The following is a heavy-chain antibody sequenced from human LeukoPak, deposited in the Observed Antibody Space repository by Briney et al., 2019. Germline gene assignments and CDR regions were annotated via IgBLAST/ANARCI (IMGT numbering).Heavy chain of an antibody. Sequence: GGSLRLSYAASGFTFSSYEMNWVRQAPGKGLEWVSYISSSGSTIYYADSVKGRFTISRDNAKNSLYLQMNSLRAEDTAVYYCARDLQLWFGELNYYGMDVWGQGTTVTVSS. CDR3: ARDLQLWFGELNYYGMDV. CDR2: ISSSGSTI. J-gene: IGHJ6*02. V-gene: IGHV3-48*03. D-gene: IGHD3-10*01. CDR1: GFTFSSYE.